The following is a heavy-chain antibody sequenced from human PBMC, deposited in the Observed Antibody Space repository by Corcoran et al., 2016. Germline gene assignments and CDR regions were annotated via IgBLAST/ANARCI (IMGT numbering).Heavy chain of an antibody. J-gene: IGHJ6*02. CDR3: ASRNNDCWSGYWVYGMDV. V-gene: IGHV3-7*01. Sequence: EVQLVESGGGLVQPGGSLRLSCADSGFTFSSYWMSWVRQAPGKGLEWVANIKQDGSEKYYVDSVKGRFTISRDNAKNSLYMQMNSLRAEDTAVYYCASRNNDCWSGYWVYGMDVWGQGTTVTVSS. CDR1: GFTFSSYW. D-gene: IGHD3-3*01. CDR2: IKQDGSEK.